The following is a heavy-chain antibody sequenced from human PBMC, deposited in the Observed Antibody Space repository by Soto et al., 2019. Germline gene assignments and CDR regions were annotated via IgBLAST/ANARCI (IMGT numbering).Heavy chain of an antibody. CDR2: INPKSGGT. CDR3: ARGDSTDCSNGVCSFFYNHDMDV. Sequence: ASVKVSCKASGYTFTSYYIHWVRQAPGQGLEWLGRINPKSGGTSTAQKFQGWVTMTTDTSISTASMELTRLTSDDTAIYYCARGDSTDCSNGVCSFFYNHDMDVWGQGTTVTVSS. CDR1: GYTFTSYY. J-gene: IGHJ6*02. D-gene: IGHD2-8*01. V-gene: IGHV1-2*04.